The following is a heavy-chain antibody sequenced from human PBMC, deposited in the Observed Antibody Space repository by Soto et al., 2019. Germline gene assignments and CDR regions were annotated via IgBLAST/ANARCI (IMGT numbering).Heavy chain of an antibody. D-gene: IGHD1-26*01. CDR1: GFTLGDYA. J-gene: IGHJ6*02. V-gene: IGHV3-49*05. CDR2: IRSKAYGGTT. Sequence: ESGGGLVKPGRSLRLSCTASGFTLGDYAMSWFRQAPGKGLEWVGFIRSKAYGGTTEYAASVKGRFTISRDDSKSIAYLQMNSLKTEDTAVYYCTRGGGSYYYYGMDVWGQGTTVTVSS. CDR3: TRGGGSYYYYGMDV.